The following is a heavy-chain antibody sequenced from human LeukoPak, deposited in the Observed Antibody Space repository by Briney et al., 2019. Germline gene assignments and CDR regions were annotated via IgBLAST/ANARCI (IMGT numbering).Heavy chain of an antibody. CDR1: GHSISSYY. D-gene: IGHD3-9*01. Sequence: SETLSLTCTVSGHSISSYYWSWIRHPAGKGREWIWSISHSGSTNYNPSLKSRVTMPVHTSKNQFSLKLSSVTAADTAVYYCAREDWLNWFDPWGQGTLVTVSS. V-gene: IGHV4-4*07. CDR3: AREDWLNWFDP. J-gene: IGHJ5*02. CDR2: ISHSGST.